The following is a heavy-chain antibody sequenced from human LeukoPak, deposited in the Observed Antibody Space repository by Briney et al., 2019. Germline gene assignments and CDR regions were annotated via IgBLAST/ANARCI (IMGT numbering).Heavy chain of an antibody. D-gene: IGHD3-10*01. Sequence: SETLSLTCTVSGYSISSGYYWGWIRQPPGKGLEWIGSIYHSGSTYYNPSLKSRVTISVDTSKNQFSLKLSSVTAADTAVYYCARDYMVRGVKKYNWFDPCGQGTLVTVSS. J-gene: IGHJ5*02. V-gene: IGHV4-38-2*02. CDR2: IYHSGST. CDR3: ARDYMVRGVKKYNWFDP. CDR1: GYSISSGYY.